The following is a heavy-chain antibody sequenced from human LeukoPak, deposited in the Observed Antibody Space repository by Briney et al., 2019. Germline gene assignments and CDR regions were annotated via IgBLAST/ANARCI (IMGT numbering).Heavy chain of an antibody. Sequence: PGGSLRLSCAASGFTFSSYAMNWVRQAPGKGLEWVSGISGSGGGTYYADSVKGRFTISRDNSKNTLYLQMNSLRAEDTAVYYCAKDLGYSASARFDPWGQGTRVTVSS. J-gene: IGHJ5*02. CDR1: GFTFSSYA. CDR3: AKDLGYSASARFDP. CDR2: ISGSGGGT. D-gene: IGHD1-1*01. V-gene: IGHV3-23*01.